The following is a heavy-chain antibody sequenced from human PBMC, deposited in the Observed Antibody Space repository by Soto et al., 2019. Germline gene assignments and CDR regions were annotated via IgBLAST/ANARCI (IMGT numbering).Heavy chain of an antibody. J-gene: IGHJ4*02. CDR3: AHSIRYFDWLHRYFDY. D-gene: IGHD3-9*01. V-gene: IGHV2-5*02. CDR2: IYWDDDK. Sequence: QITLKESGPTLVKPTQTLTLTCTFSGFSLSTSGVGVGWIRQPPGKALEWLALIYWDDDKRYSPSLKSRLTIIKDPSKNQVVLTMTNMDPVDTATYYCAHSIRYFDWLHRYFDYWGQGTLVTVSS. CDR1: GFSLSTSGVG.